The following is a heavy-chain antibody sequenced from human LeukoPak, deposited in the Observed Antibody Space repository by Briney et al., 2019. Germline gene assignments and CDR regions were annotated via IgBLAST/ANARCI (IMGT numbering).Heavy chain of an antibody. Sequence: SETLSLTCTVSGGSISSYYWSWIRQPPGKGLEGIGYIYYSGSTNYNPSLKSRVTISVDTSKNQFSLKLGSVTAADTAVYYCARVILEPLGSYYYGMDVWGQGTTVTVSS. D-gene: IGHD3-3*01. CDR2: IYYSGST. CDR1: GGSISSYY. V-gene: IGHV4-59*01. CDR3: ARVILEPLGSYYYGMDV. J-gene: IGHJ6*02.